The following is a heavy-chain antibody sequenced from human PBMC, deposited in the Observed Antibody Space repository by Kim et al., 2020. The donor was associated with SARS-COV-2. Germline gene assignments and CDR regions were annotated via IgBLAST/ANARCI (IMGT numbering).Heavy chain of an antibody. CDR3: ARGTDCSGGSCYPSVWFDP. CDR2: IYYSGST. Sequence: SETLSLTCTVSGGSISSYYWSWIRQPPGKGLEWIGYIYYSGSTNYNPSLKSRVTISVDTSKNQFSLKLSSVTAADTAVYYCARGTDCSGGSCYPSVWFDPWGQGTLVTVSS. CDR1: GGSISSYY. J-gene: IGHJ5*02. V-gene: IGHV4-59*01. D-gene: IGHD2-15*01.